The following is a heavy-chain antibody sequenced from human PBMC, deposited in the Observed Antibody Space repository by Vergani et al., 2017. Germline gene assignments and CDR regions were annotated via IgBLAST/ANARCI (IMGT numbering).Heavy chain of an antibody. CDR2: IYPGDSEV. V-gene: IGHV5-51*01. CDR3: ASGGHGSENGGALQL. D-gene: IGHD3-10*01. Sequence: EKPLVQSGSETKKPGESLKISCQAFRYIFSNFWIGWVRQRPGRGLEWMGIIYPGDSEVKSNPTFRGQVIFSVDTSVNTAYLQWRSLQASDTATYFCASGGHGSENGGALQLWGQGTNITVSS. J-gene: IGHJ3*01. CDR1: RYIFSNFW.